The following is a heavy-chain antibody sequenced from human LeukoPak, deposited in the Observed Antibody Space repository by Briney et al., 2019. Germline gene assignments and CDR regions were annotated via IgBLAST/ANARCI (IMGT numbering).Heavy chain of an antibody. CDR1: GSSLSELS. CDR2: FDVIDSET. CDR3: AAGRPYSLLDY. V-gene: IGHV1-24*01. D-gene: IGHD5-18*01. Sequence: ASVKVSCTVSGSSLSELSLYWVRQAPGKGLEWMGGFDVIDSETFYAQKFQGRVTMTEDSSTDTAYMELRSLTSDDTALYYCAAGRPYSLLDYWGQGTLVTVSS. J-gene: IGHJ4*02.